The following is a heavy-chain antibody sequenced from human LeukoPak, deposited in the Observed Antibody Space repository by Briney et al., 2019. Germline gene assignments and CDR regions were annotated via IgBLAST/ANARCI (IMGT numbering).Heavy chain of an antibody. D-gene: IGHD1/OR15-1a*01. J-gene: IGHJ4*02. V-gene: IGHV3-74*01. Sequence: PGGSLRLSCEASGLTFSNSWMHWVRQAPGKGLVWVSRINNEGTTISYADSVKGRFTISRDNAKNTLYLQVNNLRAEDTAVYYCAKQMRDWGQGTLVTVSS. CDR2: INNEGTTI. CDR1: GLTFSNSW. CDR3: AKQMRD.